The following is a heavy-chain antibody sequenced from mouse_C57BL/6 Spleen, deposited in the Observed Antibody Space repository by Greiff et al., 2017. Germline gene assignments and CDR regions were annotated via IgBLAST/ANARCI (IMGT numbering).Heavy chain of an antibody. Sequence: VQRVESGPGLVQPSQSLSITCTVSGFSLTSYGVHWVRQSPGKGLEWLGVIWSGGSTDYNAAFISRLSISKDNSKSQVFFKMNSLQADDTAIYYCARAPVVGVGYFDVWGTGTTVTVSS. CDR3: ARAPVVGVGYFDV. J-gene: IGHJ1*03. V-gene: IGHV2-2*01. CDR1: GFSLTSYG. CDR2: IWSGGST. D-gene: IGHD1-1*01.